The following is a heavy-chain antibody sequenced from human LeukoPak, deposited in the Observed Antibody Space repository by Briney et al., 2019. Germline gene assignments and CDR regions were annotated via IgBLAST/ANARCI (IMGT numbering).Heavy chain of an antibody. CDR1: GYTFTSCD. D-gene: IGHD2-2*01. J-gene: IGHJ5*02. CDR2: MNPNSGNT. Sequence: ASVKVSCKASGYTFTSCDINWVRQATGQGLEWMGWMNPNSGNTGYAQKFQGRVTITRNTSISTAYMELSSLRSEDTAVYYCARSNCSSTSCYDWFDPWGQGTLVTVSS. CDR3: ARSNCSSTSCYDWFDP. V-gene: IGHV1-8*03.